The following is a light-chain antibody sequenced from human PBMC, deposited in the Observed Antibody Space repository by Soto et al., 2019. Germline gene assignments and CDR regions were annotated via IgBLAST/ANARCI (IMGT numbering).Light chain of an antibody. J-gene: IGKJ3*01. CDR3: QQYDNLPFT. CDR2: SAS. Sequence: DIQMTQSPSSLSASVGDRVTITCRASQGIRNDLGWYQQKPGKAPKRLIYSASSLQSGVPSRFSGSGSGTDFIFTISSLQPEDIATYYCQQYDNLPFTFGPGTKVDIK. V-gene: IGKV1-17*01. CDR1: QGIRND.